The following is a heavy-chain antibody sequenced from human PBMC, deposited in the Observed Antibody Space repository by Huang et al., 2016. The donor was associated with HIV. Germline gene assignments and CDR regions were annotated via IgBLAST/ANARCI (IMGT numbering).Heavy chain of an antibody. D-gene: IGHD2-15*01. V-gene: IGHV4-39*01. CDR3: ARRGGRKLGEIDY. CDR1: GGSISSSSYY. Sequence: QLQLQESGPGLVKPSETLSLTCTVSGGSISSSSYYWGWLRQPPGKGLEWIGSIYYSGRTYDNPSRKSRVTISVDTSKNQFALKLSSVTAADTAVYYCARRGGRKLGEIDYWGQGTLVTVSS. CDR2: IYYSGRT. J-gene: IGHJ4*02.